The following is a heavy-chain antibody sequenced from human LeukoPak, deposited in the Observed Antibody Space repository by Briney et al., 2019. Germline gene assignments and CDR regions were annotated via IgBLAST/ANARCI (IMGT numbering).Heavy chain of an antibody. J-gene: IGHJ6*03. CDR3: ARDGGVAAAGPLPPYMDV. Sequence: GGSLRLSCAASGFTFSSYSMNWVRQAPGKGLEWVSSISSSSSYIYYADSVKGRFTISRDNSKNTLYLQMNSLRAEDTAVYYCARDGGVAAAGPLPPYMDVWGKGTTVTVSS. V-gene: IGHV3-21*01. CDR1: GFTFSSYS. D-gene: IGHD6-13*01. CDR2: ISSSSSYI.